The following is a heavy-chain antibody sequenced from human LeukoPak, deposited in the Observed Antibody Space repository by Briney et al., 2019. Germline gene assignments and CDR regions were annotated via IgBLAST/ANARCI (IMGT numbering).Heavy chain of an antibody. D-gene: IGHD5-24*01. CDR1: GFTFSSYE. V-gene: IGHV3-48*03. CDR2: ISSSGSTI. J-gene: IGHJ4*02. Sequence: GGSLRLSCAASGFTFSSYEMNWVRQAPGKGLEWVSYISSSGSTIYYADSVKGRFTIPRDNAKNSLYLQMNSLRAEDTAAYYCARHNPHFDYWGQGTLVTVSS. CDR3: ARHNPHFDY.